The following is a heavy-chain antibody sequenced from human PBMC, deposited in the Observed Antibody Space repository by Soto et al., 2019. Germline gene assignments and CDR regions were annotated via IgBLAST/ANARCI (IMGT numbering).Heavy chain of an antibody. CDR3: ARTSSIAPNYYFDY. J-gene: IGHJ4*02. V-gene: IGHV5-51*01. D-gene: IGHD6-6*01. CDR1: GYGVASYW. CDR2: IYPGDSDT. Sequence: GRALRRASEGIGYGVASYWIGLVRQMPGKGLEWMGIIYPGDSDTRYSPSFQGQVTISADKSISTAYLQWSSLKASDTAMYYCARTSSIAPNYYFDYWGQGTLVTVSS.